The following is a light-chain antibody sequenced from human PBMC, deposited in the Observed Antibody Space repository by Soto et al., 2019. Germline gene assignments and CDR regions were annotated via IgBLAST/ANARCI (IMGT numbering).Light chain of an antibody. V-gene: IGLV1-44*01. Sequence: QSVLTQPPSASGTPGQRVTISCSGASSNIGGNAVNWYRQLPGTAPRLLIYLYNQRPSGVPDRFSGSKSGTSASLAISGLQFEDEADYYCAAWDDSLNGYVFGTGTKLTVL. J-gene: IGLJ1*01. CDR3: AAWDDSLNGYV. CDR1: SSNIGGNA. CDR2: LYN.